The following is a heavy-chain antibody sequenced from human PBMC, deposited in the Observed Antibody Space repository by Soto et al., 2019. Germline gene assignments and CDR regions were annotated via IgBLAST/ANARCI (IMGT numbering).Heavy chain of an antibody. CDR2: INPGGSIT. J-gene: IGHJ4*02. D-gene: IGHD2-8*01. CDR3: ATVPTGKYGVWNS. Sequence: EEQLVESGGGLVQPGGSLRLSCAASEFTFSSYWMHWVRQAPGKGLVWVSRINPGGSITTYADSVKGRFTISRDNAKNTLYLQMNSLRGDDTAVYYCATVPTGKYGVWNSWGQGTLVTVSS. V-gene: IGHV3-74*01. CDR1: EFTFSSYW.